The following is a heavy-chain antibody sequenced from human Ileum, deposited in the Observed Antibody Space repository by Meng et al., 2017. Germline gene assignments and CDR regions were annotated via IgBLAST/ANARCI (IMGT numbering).Heavy chain of an antibody. V-gene: IGHV4-4*02. CDR3: VRHGGKYFDS. Sequence: QVPLKESGPGLVGPSGTLSLTCPVSGGSISSSFYWSWVRQSPGKGLEWIGQIYLAGSPNYNPSLESRVTISVDKSKNQFSLRLTSVTAADTAIFYCVRHGGKYFDSWGQGTLVTVSS. J-gene: IGHJ4*02. CDR1: GGSISSSFY. CDR2: IYLAGSP. D-gene: IGHD2-15*01.